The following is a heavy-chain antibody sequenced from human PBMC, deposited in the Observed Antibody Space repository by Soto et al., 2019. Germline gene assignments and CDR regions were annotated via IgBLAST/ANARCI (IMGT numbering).Heavy chain of an antibody. CDR1: GYTFTSYG. D-gene: IGHD3-22*01. CDR3: ASEIDSSGWAGWFGA. J-gene: IGHJ5*02. CDR2: INAYNGNT. V-gene: IGHV1-18*01. Sequence: ASVKVSCKASGYTFTSYGISWVRQAPGQGLEWMGWINAYNGNTNYAQKLQGRVTMTTDTSTSTAYMELSSLRSDDTAVYYCASEIDSSGWAGWFGAWGQGTLVPVPS.